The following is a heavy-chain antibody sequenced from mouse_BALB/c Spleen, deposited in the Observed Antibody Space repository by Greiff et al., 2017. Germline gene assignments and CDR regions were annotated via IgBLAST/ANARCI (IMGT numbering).Heavy chain of an antibody. CDR3: ARAYGNMDY. J-gene: IGHJ4*01. D-gene: IGHD2-1*01. CDR1: GFTFTDYY. CDR2: IRNKANGYTT. Sequence: DVMLVESGGGLVQPGGSLRLSCATSGFTFTDYYMSWVRQPPGKALEWLGFIRNKANGYTTEYSASVKGRFTISRDNSQSILYLQMNTLRAEDSATYYCARAYGNMDYWGQGTSVTVSS. V-gene: IGHV7-3*02.